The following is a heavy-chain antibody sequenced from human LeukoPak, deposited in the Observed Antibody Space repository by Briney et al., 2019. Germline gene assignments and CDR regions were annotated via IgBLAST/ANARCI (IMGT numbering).Heavy chain of an antibody. CDR2: IRYDGSNK. CDR1: GFTFSSYA. CDR3: AKDYVGATYYFDY. D-gene: IGHD1-26*01. V-gene: IGHV3-30*02. J-gene: IGHJ4*02. Sequence: GGSLRLSCAASGFTFSSYAMSWVRQAPGKGLEWVAFIRYDGSNKYYADSVKGRFTISRDNSKNTLYLQMNSLRAEDTAVYYCAKDYVGATYYFDYWGQGTLVTVSS.